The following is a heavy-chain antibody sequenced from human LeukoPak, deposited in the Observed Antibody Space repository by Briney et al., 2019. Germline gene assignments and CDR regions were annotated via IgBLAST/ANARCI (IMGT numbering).Heavy chain of an antibody. CDR1: GGSISSYY. Sequence: SETLSLTCTVSGGSISSYYWSWIRQPPGKGLEWIGYIYYSGGTNYNPSLKSRVTISVDTSKNQFSLKLSSVTAADTAVYYCARRYYYGSGSFKGAFDIWGQGTMVTVSS. D-gene: IGHD3-10*01. CDR2: IYYSGGT. V-gene: IGHV4-59*08. CDR3: ARRYYYGSGSFKGAFDI. J-gene: IGHJ3*02.